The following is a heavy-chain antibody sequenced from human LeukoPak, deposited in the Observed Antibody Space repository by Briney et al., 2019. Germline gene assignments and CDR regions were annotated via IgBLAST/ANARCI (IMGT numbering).Heavy chain of an antibody. Sequence: ASVKVSCKVSGYTLTELSMHWVRQAPGKGLEWMGGFDPEDGETIYAQKFQGRVTMTEDTSTDTAYMELSSLRSEVTAVYYCATVLRRYSGFILDYWGQGTLVTVSS. J-gene: IGHJ4*02. CDR2: FDPEDGET. V-gene: IGHV1-24*01. D-gene: IGHD5-12*01. CDR1: GYTLTELS. CDR3: ATVLRRYSGFILDY.